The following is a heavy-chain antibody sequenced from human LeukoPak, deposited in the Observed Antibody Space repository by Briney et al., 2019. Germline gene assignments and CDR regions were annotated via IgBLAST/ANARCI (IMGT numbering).Heavy chain of an antibody. J-gene: IGHJ4*02. CDR3: VKIVMAGGYFDY. Sequence: GGSLRLSCSASGFTFSSYAMHWVRQAPGKGLEYVSAISSNGATTYYADSVEGRFTISRDNSKNTLYFQMSSLRPEDTAVYYCVKIVMAGGYFDYWGQGTLVTVSS. CDR2: ISSNGATT. CDR1: GFTFSSYA. V-gene: IGHV3-64*05. D-gene: IGHD3-16*01.